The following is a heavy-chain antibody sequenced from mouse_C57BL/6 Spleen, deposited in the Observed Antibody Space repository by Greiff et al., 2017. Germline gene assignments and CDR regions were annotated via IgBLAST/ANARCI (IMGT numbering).Heavy chain of an antibody. Sequence: QVKLQQSGAELAKPGASVKLSCKASGYTFTSYWMRWVKQRPGQGLEWIGYLNPRSGYTKYNQKFKDKAPLTAAKSSSTAYMQLSSLTYEDSAVYYCANDYDERGDYFDFWGQGTTLTVSS. CDR1: GYTFTSYW. J-gene: IGHJ2*01. CDR3: ANDYDERGDYFDF. D-gene: IGHD2-4*01. CDR2: LNPRSGYT. V-gene: IGHV1-7*01.